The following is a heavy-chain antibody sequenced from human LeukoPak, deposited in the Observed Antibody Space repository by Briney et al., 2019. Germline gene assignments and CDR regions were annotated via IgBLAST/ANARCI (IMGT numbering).Heavy chain of an antibody. CDR2: ISGSGGSP. CDR3: AKGPLLWD. V-gene: IGHV3-23*01. D-gene: IGHD2/OR15-2a*01. CDR1: GFTFSSSA. Sequence: GGSLRLSCAASGFTFSSSAMSWVRQAPGKGLEWVSSISGSGGSPYYADSVKGRFTISRDNSKNTLYLKMNSLRAEDTAVYYCAKGPLLWDWGQGTLVTVSS. J-gene: IGHJ4*02.